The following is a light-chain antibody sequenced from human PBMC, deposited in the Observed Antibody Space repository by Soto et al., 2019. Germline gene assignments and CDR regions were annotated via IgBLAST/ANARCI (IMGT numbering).Light chain of an antibody. CDR1: HSGSSH. Sequence: IXXTPARTSLSLSXRQAQPNHCRASHSGSSHLAWYIQKTGKSPXVXIYDAYNRATGNSARFSGSGYGTDLTLTRRRQESEGCPVYYCRQSSNMITFGEGPGLDI. V-gene: IGKV3-11*01. J-gene: IGKJ5*01. CDR2: DAY. CDR3: RQSSNMIT.